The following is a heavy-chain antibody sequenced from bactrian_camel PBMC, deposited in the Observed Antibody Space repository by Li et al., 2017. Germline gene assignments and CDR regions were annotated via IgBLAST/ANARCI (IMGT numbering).Heavy chain of an antibody. J-gene: IGHJ4*01. V-gene: IGHV3S67*01. Sequence: VQLVESGGGSVQHGGSLRLSCSASMFTYSRLCMAWFRQTPGKEREVVASLDSDGTTEYADSVKGRFTISQGNAENTLYLQMNSLKSEDTAMYYCAAGTLMGWLSCPYRADYNYWGQGTQVTVS. CDR3: AAGTLMGWLSCPYRADYNY. CDR1: MFTYSRLC. CDR2: LDSDGTT. D-gene: IGHD3*01.